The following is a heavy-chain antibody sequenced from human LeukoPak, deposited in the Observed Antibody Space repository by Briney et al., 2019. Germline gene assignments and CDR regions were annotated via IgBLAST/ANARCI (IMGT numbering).Heavy chain of an antibody. CDR3: AREARSVTTVVTGMDV. V-gene: IGHV1-18*01. J-gene: IGHJ6*02. Sequence: ASVKVSCKASGYTFTSYGISWVRQAPGQGLEWMGWISAYNGNTNYAQKLQGRVTMTTDTSTSTAYMELRSLRSDDTAVYYCAREARSVTTVVTGMDVWGQRTTVTVSS. CDR1: GYTFTSYG. D-gene: IGHD4-17*01. CDR2: ISAYNGNT.